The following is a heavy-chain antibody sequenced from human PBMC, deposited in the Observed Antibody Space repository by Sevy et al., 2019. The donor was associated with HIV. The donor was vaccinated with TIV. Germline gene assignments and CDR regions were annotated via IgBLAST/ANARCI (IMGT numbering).Heavy chain of an antibody. CDR2: ISYDGSNK. CDR1: GFTFSSYA. V-gene: IGHV3-30-3*01. CDR3: ARGPYSMVRGVIPKYYFDY. D-gene: IGHD3-10*01. J-gene: IGHJ4*02. Sequence: GSLRLSCAASGFTFSSYAMHWVRQAPGKGLEWVAVISYDGSNKYYADSVKGRFTISRDNSKNTLYQQMNSLRAEDTAVYYCARGPYSMVRGVIPKYYFDYWGQGTLVTVSS.